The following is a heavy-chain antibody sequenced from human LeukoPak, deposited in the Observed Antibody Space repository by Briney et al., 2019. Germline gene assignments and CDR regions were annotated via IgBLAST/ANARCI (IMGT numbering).Heavy chain of an antibody. CDR1: GFTFSDYY. CDR2: INPTSGYT. J-gene: IGHJ6*02. Sequence: GRSLRLSCAAPGFTFSDYYMSWIPKAPGKGLDWLSYINPTSGYTPYAGSVRGRFTISRDNAKNSLYLQMNSLRAEDTAVYYCARNAYGAQTPSDVCGQGTAVTV. CDR3: ARNAYGAQTPSDV. D-gene: IGHD4-17*01. V-gene: IGHV3-11*03.